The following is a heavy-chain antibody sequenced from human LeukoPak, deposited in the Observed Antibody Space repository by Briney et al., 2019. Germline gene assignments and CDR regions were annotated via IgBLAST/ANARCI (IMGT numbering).Heavy chain of an antibody. CDR1: GYTFTTYD. J-gene: IGHJ4*02. Sequence: ASVKLSRKASGYTFTTYDINWVRQAPGQGLEWMGWMNPNSGNTGYAQKFHGRVIFTRDTSISTAYMELSSLKSEDTALYYCARGASRSFDYWGQGTLVSVSS. CDR3: ARGASRSFDY. V-gene: IGHV1-8*03. D-gene: IGHD6-6*01. CDR2: MNPNSGNT.